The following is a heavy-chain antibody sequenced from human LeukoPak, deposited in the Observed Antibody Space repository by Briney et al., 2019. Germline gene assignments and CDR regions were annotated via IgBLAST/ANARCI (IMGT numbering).Heavy chain of an antibody. D-gene: IGHD6-13*01. CDR2: ISSSGSTI. Sequence: GGTLRLSCAASGFTFSDYYMSWIRQAPGKGLEWVSYISSSGSTIYYADSVKGRFTISRDNAKNSLYLQMNSLRAEDTAVYYCARITAAGPFDYWGQGTLVTVSS. CDR3: ARITAAGPFDY. J-gene: IGHJ4*02. V-gene: IGHV3-11*01. CDR1: GFTFSDYY.